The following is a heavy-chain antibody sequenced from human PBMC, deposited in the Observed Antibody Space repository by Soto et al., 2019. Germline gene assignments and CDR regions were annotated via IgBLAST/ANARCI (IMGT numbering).Heavy chain of an antibody. D-gene: IGHD2-15*01. CDR2: IYRSATT. V-gene: IGHV4-30-4*01. CDR1: GDSISTVDYF. J-gene: IGHJ5*01. Sequence: QVQLLESGPGLVKPSQTLSLTCSVSGDSISTVDYFWAWTRQPPGQALEYIGYIYRSATTYFNPSFDRRVAISLDTSKSQFSLNVTSVTAADTAVYFCARGRYCLTGRCFPNWFDSWGQGALVTVSS. CDR3: ARGRYCLTGRCFPNWFDS.